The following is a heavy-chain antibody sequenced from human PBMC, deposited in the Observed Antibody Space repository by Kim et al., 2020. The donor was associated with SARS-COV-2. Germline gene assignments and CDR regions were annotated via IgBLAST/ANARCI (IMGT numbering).Heavy chain of an antibody. Sequence: ASVKVSCKASGYTLSRYTMNWVRQVPGQGLEWMGWINTNTGNPTYAQGFTGRFVFSLDTSVNAAYLQITSLKAEDTAVYFCTRGGQANYYFHGMDVWGQGTTVTVSS. CDR1: GYTLSRYT. D-gene: IGHD6-25*01. J-gene: IGHJ6*02. V-gene: IGHV7-4-1*02. CDR2: INTNTGNP. CDR3: TRGGQANYYFHGMDV.